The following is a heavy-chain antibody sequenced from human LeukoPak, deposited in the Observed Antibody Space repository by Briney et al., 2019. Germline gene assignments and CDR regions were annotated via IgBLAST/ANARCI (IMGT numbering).Heavy chain of an antibody. J-gene: IGHJ4*02. Sequence: GGSLRLSCAASGFTFSSYSMNWVRQAPGKGLVWVSSISSSSSYIYYADSVKGRFTISRDNAKNSLYLQMNSLRAEDTAVYYCARGSGYDYVWGSYRYYWGQGTLVTVSS. CDR2: ISSSSSYI. D-gene: IGHD3-16*02. CDR1: GFTFSSYS. V-gene: IGHV3-21*01. CDR3: ARGSGYDYVWGSYRYY.